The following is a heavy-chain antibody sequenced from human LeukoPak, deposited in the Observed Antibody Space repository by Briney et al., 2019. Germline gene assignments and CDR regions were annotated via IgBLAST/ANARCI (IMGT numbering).Heavy chain of an antibody. CDR2: MNPNSGNT. Sequence: GASVKVSFKASGYTFTIYDINWVRQATGQGLEWMGWMNPNSGNTGYAQKFQGRVTMTRNTSISTAYMELSSLRSEDTAVYHCARGPGYSYGYNYWGQGTLVTVSS. CDR1: GYTFTIYD. D-gene: IGHD5-18*01. J-gene: IGHJ4*02. CDR3: ARGPGYSYGYNY. V-gene: IGHV1-8*01.